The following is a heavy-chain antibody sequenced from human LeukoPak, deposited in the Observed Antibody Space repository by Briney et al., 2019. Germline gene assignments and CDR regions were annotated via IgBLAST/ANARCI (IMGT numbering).Heavy chain of an antibody. CDR1: GYSFTDYY. CDR2: INPNSGGT. Sequence: ASVKVSCKTPGYSFTDYYMHWVRQAPGQGLEWMGWINPNSGGTSSAQKFQGRVTMTRDTSITTVYMEVSWLTSDDTAIYYCARADRLHGGPYLIGPWGQGTLVTVSS. V-gene: IGHV1-2*02. J-gene: IGHJ5*02. CDR3: ARADRLHGGPYLIGP. D-gene: IGHD2-21*01.